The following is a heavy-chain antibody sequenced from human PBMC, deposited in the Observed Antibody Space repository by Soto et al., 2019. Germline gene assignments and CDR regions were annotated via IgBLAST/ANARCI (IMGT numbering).Heavy chain of an antibody. Sequence: QVQLVQSGAEVKKPGSSVKVSCRASGGTFSNYAISWVRQAPGQGLEWMGNIIPVFGTTNFARKFLGRVTITADKSTGTAYMELSSLRSEDTAVYYCARDYYDGRGYYSWYFALWGRGTLVTFSS. J-gene: IGHJ2*01. D-gene: IGHD3-22*01. V-gene: IGHV1-69*06. CDR3: ARDYYDGRGYYSWYFAL. CDR2: IIPVFGTT. CDR1: GGTFSNYA.